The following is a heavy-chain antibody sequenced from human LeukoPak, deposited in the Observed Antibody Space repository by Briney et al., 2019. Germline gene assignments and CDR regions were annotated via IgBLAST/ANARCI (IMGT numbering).Heavy chain of an antibody. J-gene: IGHJ6*03. V-gene: IGHV5-51*01. CDR3: ARHAQTIIDQYYDFWSGYSYYYYMDV. CDR2: IYPGDSDT. Sequence: GESLKISCKGSGYSFTSYWIGLVRQMPGKGLEWMGIIYPGDSDTRYSPSFQGQVTISADKSISTAYLQWSSLKASDTAMYYCARHAQTIIDQYYDFWSGYSYYYYMDVWGKGTTVTVSS. CDR1: GYSFTSYW. D-gene: IGHD3-3*01.